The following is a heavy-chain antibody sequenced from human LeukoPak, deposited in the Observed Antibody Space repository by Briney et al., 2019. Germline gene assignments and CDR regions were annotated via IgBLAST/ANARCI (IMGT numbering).Heavy chain of an antibody. J-gene: IGHJ4*02. CDR3: VGGDSSGYHAVDY. D-gene: IGHD3-22*01. V-gene: IGHV4-39*01. Sequence: SETLSLTCTVSGGSISSSSYYWGWIRQPPGKGLEWIGSIYYSGSTYYNPSLKSRVTISVDTSKNQFSLKLSSVTAADTAVYYCVGGDSSGYHAVDYWGQGTLVTVSS. CDR2: IYYSGST. CDR1: GGSISSSSYY.